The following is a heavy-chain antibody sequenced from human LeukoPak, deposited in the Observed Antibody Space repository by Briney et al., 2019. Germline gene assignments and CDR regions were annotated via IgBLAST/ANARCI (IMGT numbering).Heavy chain of an antibody. J-gene: IGHJ4*02. CDR1: GFTFTSYG. V-gene: IGHV3-30*18. D-gene: IGHD5-12*01. CDR3: AKARGYSGSVLGY. Sequence: GGSLRLSSAPSGFTFTSYGMHWVRQAPGKGLEWVAVISYDGGNKYYADSVKGRFTISRDNSKNTLYLQMNSLRAEDTAVYYCAKARGYSGSVLGYWGQGTLVTVSS. CDR2: ISYDGGNK.